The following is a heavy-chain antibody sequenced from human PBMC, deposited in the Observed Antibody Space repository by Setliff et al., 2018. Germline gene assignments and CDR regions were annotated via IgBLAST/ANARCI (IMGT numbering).Heavy chain of an antibody. CDR1: GGSFSGYY. CDR2: TNHSGST. D-gene: IGHD3-3*01. CDR3: ARTYNFWSGYFDY. Sequence: SETLSLTCAVYGGSFSGYYWSWIRQPPGKGLEWIGETNHSGSTNNNPSLKSRVTISVDTSTNQFSLNLSPVTAADTAVYYCARTYNFWSGYFDYWGQGTLVTVSS. J-gene: IGHJ4*02. V-gene: IGHV4-34*01.